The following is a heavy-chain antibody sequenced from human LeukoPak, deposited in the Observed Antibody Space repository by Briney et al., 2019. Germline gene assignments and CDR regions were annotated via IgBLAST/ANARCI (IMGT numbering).Heavy chain of an antibody. CDR3: ARHRSGSLLFLHMDV. V-gene: IGHV4-4*09. CDR2: IYTSGST. CDR1: GGSIGSYY. J-gene: IGHJ6*03. D-gene: IGHD3-10*01. Sequence: PSETLSLTCTVSGGSIGSYYWSWIRQPPGKGLEWIGYIYTSGSTNYNPSLKSRVTISVDTSKNQFSLKLSSVTAADTAVYYCARHRSGSLLFLHMDVWGKGTTVTVSS.